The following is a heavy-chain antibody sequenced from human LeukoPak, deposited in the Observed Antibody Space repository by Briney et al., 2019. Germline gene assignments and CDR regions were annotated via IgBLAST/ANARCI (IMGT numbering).Heavy chain of an antibody. CDR1: GFTFSDHA. V-gene: IGHV3-30*02. CDR3: VKDNPLDY. Sequence: GGSLRLSCATSGFTFSDHALHWVRQAPGKGLEWVAFIRYDGNNKLYADSMKGRFTISRGNSKNTLYLHINSLRAEDTAVYYCVKDNPLDYWGQGTLVIVSS. J-gene: IGHJ4*02. D-gene: IGHD1-14*01. CDR2: IRYDGNNK.